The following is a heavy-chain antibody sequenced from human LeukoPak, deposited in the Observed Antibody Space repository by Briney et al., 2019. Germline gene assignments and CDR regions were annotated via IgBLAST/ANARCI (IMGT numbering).Heavy chain of an antibody. J-gene: IGHJ5*02. V-gene: IGHV1-18*01. D-gene: IGHD6-13*01. CDR2: ISAYNGNT. Sequence: ASVKVSCKASGYTFTSYGISWVRQAPGQGLEGMGWISAYNGNTNYAQKLQGRVTMTTDTSTNTAYMELRSLRSDDTAVYYCARVYSSSWYINVDPWGQGTLVTVSS. CDR1: GYTFTSYG. CDR3: ARVYSSSWYINVDP.